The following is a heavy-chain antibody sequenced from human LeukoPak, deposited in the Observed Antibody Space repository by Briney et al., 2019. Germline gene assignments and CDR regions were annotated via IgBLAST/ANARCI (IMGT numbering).Heavy chain of an antibody. CDR1: GFTFSSYG. J-gene: IGHJ4*02. D-gene: IGHD2-2*01. V-gene: IGHV3-33*01. CDR2: IWNEGSNK. CDR3: ARDYCSSTSCLFDC. Sequence: GRSLRLSCAASGFTFSSYGMHWVRQAPGQGLEWVAVIWNEGSNKYYVDSVKGRFTISRDNSKNTLYLQMNSLRTEDTVVYYCARDYCSSTSCLFDCWGQGTLVTVSS.